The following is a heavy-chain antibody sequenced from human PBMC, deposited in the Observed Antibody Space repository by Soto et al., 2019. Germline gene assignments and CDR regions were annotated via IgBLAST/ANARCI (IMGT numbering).Heavy chain of an antibody. J-gene: IGHJ4*02. CDR2: ISYDGSNK. D-gene: IGHD6-6*01. CDR1: GFTFSSYG. Sequence: VWSLRLSCASSGFTFSSYGMHWVRQAPGKGLEWVAVISYDGSNKYYADSVKGRFTISRDNSKNTLYLQMNSLRAEDTAVYYCALHSSSPHSYFDYWGQGTLVTVSS. V-gene: IGHV3-30*03. CDR3: ALHSSSPHSYFDY.